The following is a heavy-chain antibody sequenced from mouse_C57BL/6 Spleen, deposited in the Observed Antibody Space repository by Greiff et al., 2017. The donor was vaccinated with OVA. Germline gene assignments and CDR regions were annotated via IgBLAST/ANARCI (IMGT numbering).Heavy chain of an antibody. J-gene: IGHJ4*01. CDR1: GYTFTGYW. Sequence: QVQLQQSGAELLKPGASVKLSCKATGYTFTGYWIEGVKQRPGHGLEWIGEILPGSGSTNYNEKFKGKATFTADTSSNTAYMQHSSLTTEDSAIYYYARDGYNDRWAMDYWGQGTSVTVSS. D-gene: IGHD2-3*01. CDR2: ILPGSGST. CDR3: ARDGYNDRWAMDY. V-gene: IGHV1-9*01.